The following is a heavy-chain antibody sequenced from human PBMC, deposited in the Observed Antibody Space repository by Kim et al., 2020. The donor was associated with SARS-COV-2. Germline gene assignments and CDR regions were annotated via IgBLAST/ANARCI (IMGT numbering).Heavy chain of an antibody. Sequence: GGSLRLSCVVSGFSFHEHAIHWVRQAPGKDLEWVSGVLWNGVAPGYADSVRGRFTISKDTAKSSLYLQMNSLRTEDTALYYCVKDILAGGADVWGQGTTVTVSS. CDR1: GFSFHEHA. CDR2: VLWNGVAP. D-gene: IGHD4-17*01. CDR3: VKDILAGGADV. V-gene: IGHV3-9*01. J-gene: IGHJ6*02.